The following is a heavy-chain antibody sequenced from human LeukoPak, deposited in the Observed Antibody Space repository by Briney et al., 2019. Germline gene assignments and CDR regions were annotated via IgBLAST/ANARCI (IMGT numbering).Heavy chain of an antibody. D-gene: IGHD3-10*01. V-gene: IGHV4-39*07. J-gene: IGHJ4*02. CDR1: GGSISSSSYY. Sequence: SETLSLTCTVSGGSISSSSYYWGWIRQPPGKGLEWIGSIYYSGSTYYNPSLKSRVTISVDTSKNQFSLKLSSVTAADTAVYYCARVPLYYYGSGSYYNRSPLCFDYWGQGTLVTVSS. CDR3: ARVPLYYYGSGSYYNRSPLCFDY. CDR2: IYYSGST.